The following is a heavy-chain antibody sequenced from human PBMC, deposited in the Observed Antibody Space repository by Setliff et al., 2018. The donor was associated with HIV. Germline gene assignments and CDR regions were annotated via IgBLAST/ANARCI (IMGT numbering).Heavy chain of an antibody. D-gene: IGHD5-12*01. CDR3: ARIPWVATLWGGAFDL. V-gene: IGHV4-59*01. Sequence: PSETLSLTCIASGASIRSYYWAWIRQSPGRGLQYLGHLYYSGSTNYNPSLKSRITMSMDTSKNQFSLQLSSVTAADTAVYYCARIPWVATLWGGAFDLWGHGTMVTVSS. CDR2: LYYSGST. CDR1: GASIRSYY. J-gene: IGHJ3*01.